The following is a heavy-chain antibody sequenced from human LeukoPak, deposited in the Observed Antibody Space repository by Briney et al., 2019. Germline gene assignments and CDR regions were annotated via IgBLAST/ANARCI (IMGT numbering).Heavy chain of an antibody. J-gene: IGHJ1*01. D-gene: IGHD3-3*01. V-gene: IGHV3-48*03. CDR3: AGYDFWSGYYWYFQH. CDR1: GFTFSSYE. CDR2: ISSSGSTI. Sequence: GGSLRLSCAASGFTFSSYEMNRVRQAPGKGLEWVSYISSSGSTIYYADSVKGRFTISRDNAKNSLYLQMNSLRAEDTAVYYCAGYDFWSGYYWYFQHWGQGTLVTVSS.